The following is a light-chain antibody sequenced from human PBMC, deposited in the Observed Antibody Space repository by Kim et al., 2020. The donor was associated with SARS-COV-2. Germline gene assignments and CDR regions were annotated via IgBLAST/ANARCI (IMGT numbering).Light chain of an antibody. J-gene: IGLJ3*02. Sequence: QSALTQPRSVSGSPGQSVTISCTGTISDVAGYNFVSWYQQHPGKGPKLIIFDVSERPLGVPARFSGSKSGTTASLTISGLQADDEADYHCCSYAGTYTWVFGGGTQLTVL. CDR3: CSYAGTYTWV. CDR1: ISDVAGYNF. V-gene: IGLV2-11*01. CDR2: DVS.